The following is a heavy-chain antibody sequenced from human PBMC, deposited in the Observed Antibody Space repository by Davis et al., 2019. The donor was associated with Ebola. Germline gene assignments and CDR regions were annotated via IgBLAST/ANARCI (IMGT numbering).Heavy chain of an antibody. D-gene: IGHD1-14*01. CDR1: GFTFSGSA. J-gene: IGHJ4*02. CDR2: IRSKANNYAT. Sequence: GESLKISCAASGFTFSGSAMHWVRQASGKGLEWVGRIRSKANNYATAYAASVKGRFTISRDDSKNTAYLQMNSLKTEDTAVYYCHAGFDYWGQGTLVTVSS. CDR3: HAGFDY. V-gene: IGHV3-73*01.